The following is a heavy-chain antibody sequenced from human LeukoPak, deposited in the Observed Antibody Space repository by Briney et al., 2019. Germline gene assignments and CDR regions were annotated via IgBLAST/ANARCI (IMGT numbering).Heavy chain of an antibody. V-gene: IGHV4-34*01. CDR3: ARGRYYDFWSGYYAFDI. Sequence: SETLSLTCAVYGGSFSGYYWSWIRQPPVKGLEWIGEINHSGSTNYNPSLKSRVTISVDTSKNQFSLKLSSVTAADTAVYYCARGRYYDFWSGYYAFDIWGQGTMVTVSS. CDR1: GGSFSGYY. D-gene: IGHD3-3*01. J-gene: IGHJ3*02. CDR2: INHSGST.